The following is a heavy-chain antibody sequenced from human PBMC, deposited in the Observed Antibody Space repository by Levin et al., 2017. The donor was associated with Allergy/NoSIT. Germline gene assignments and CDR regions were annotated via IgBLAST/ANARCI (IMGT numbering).Heavy chain of an antibody. CDR3: AAFGELIDKFPYLDY. CDR2: IFYSGST. J-gene: IGHJ4*02. V-gene: IGHV4-31*03. D-gene: IGHD3-10*01. Sequence: LRLSCTVSGGSISSVGNYWSWIRQHPGKGLEWIGYIFYSGSTDYNPSLKSRVIISLDTSKNQFSLKLSSVTAADTAVYYCAAFGELIDKFPYLDYWGQGTLVTVSS. CDR1: GGSISSVGNY.